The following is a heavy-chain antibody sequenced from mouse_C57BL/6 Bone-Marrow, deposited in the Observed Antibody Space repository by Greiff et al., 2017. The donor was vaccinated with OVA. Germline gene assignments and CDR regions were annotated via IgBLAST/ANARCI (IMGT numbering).Heavy chain of an antibody. CDR2: INPSNGGT. J-gene: IGHJ2*01. CDR3: ARKGGSSEDGY. D-gene: IGHD3-2*02. Sequence: VQLQQAGRDLVKPGASHNLSCKASGYTFTSYWMHWVKQRPGQGLEWIGNINPSNGGTNYNEKFKSKATLTVDKSSSTAYMQLSSLTSEDSAVYYCARKGGSSEDGYWGQGTTLTVSS. CDR1: GYTFTSYW. V-gene: IGHV1-53*01.